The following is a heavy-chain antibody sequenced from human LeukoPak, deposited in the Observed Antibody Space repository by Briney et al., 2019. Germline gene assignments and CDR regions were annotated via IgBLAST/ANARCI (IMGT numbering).Heavy chain of an antibody. V-gene: IGHV1-2*02. D-gene: IGHD2-8*02. CDR1: GYTFTGYY. Sequence: ASVKVSCKASGYTFTGYYMHWVRQAPGQGLEWVGWINPKSGGTNYAQNFQGRVTMTRDTSVSTVFMELSRLRPDDTAVYFCARDMCTGSSCYLDYWGQGTLVTVSS. CDR2: INPKSGGT. J-gene: IGHJ4*02. CDR3: ARDMCTGSSCYLDY.